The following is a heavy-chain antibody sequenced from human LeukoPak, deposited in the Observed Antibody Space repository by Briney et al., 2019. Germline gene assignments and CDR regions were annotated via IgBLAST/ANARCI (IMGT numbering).Heavy chain of an antibody. CDR1: GGSFSGYY. CDR2: INHSGST. J-gene: IGHJ3*02. V-gene: IGHV4-34*01. CDR3: ARDSALDYYDSSGYYICAFDI. D-gene: IGHD3-22*01. Sequence: SETLSLTCAVYGGSFSGYYWSWIRQPPGKGLEWIGEINHSGSTNYNPSLKSRVTISVDTSKNQFSLKLSSVTAADTAVYYCARDSALDYYDSSGYYICAFDIWGQGTMVTASS.